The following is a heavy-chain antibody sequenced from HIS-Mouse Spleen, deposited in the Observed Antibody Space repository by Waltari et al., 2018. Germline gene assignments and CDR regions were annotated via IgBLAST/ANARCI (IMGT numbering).Heavy chain of an antibody. CDR2: INHSGST. J-gene: IGHJ4*02. CDR3: ARGLNPQQQLGEYYFDY. V-gene: IGHV4-34*01. D-gene: IGHD6-13*01. CDR1: GGSFSGYY. Sequence: QVQLQQWGAGLLKPSETLSLTCAVYGGSFSGYYWSGIRQPPGKGLEWIGEINHSGSTNYNPSLKSRVTISVDTSKNQFSLKLSSVTAADTAVYYCARGLNPQQQLGEYYFDYWGQGTLVTVSS.